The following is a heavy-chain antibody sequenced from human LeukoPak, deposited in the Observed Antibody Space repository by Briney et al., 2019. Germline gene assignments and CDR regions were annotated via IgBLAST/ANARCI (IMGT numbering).Heavy chain of an antibody. Sequence: SVKVSCKASGGTFSSYAISWVRQAPGQGLEWMGGIIPIFGTANYAQKFQGRVTITADESTSTAYMELGSLRSEDTAVYYCAREGYYGSGVSHWGQGTLVTVSS. CDR3: AREGYYGSGVSH. J-gene: IGHJ4*02. CDR2: IIPIFGTA. D-gene: IGHD3-10*01. CDR1: GGTFSSYA. V-gene: IGHV1-69*13.